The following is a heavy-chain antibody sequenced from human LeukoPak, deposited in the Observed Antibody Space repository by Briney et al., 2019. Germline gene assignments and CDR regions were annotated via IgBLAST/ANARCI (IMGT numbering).Heavy chain of an antibody. V-gene: IGHV4-30-4*01. D-gene: IGHD2-15*01. CDR1: GGSINSGHYF. CDR2: IFYSGST. Sequence: SQTLSLTCTVSGGSINSGHYFWTWIRQPPGKGLEWIGYIFYSGSTDYNPSLKSRLTISVDTSNNQFSLKLSSVTAADTAVYYCARGCLCRSGTCPPYFCSGGDGWARGTAVTVPS. CDR3: ARGCLCRSGTCPPYFCSGGDG. J-gene: IGHJ6*01.